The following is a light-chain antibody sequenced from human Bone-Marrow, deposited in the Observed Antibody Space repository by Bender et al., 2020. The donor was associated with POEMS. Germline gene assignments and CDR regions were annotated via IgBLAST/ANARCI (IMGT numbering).Light chain of an antibody. CDR2: GND. CDR1: IGGNA. CDR3: SAWDGILNGWV. Sequence: IGGNAVNWWQQLPGTAPKLLNYGNDQRPSGVPDRFSGSKSGTSASLAISGLQSEDEADYFCSAWDGILNGWVFGGGTELTVL. J-gene: IGLJ3*02. V-gene: IGLV1-44*01.